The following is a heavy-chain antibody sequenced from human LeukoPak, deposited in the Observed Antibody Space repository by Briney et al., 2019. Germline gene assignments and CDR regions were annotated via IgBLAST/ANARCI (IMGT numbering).Heavy chain of an antibody. Sequence: SETLSLTCTVSGGSISIYYWIWLRQPPGKALEWIVYIYYSGSTTDNPSLKSRVTISVDTSKNLYSLKLSSVTAADTAVYYCARDYYGSGSYYTREINWFDPWGQGTLVTVSS. J-gene: IGHJ5*02. CDR2: IYYSGST. CDR3: ARDYYGSGSYYTREINWFDP. D-gene: IGHD3-10*01. CDR1: GGSISIYY. V-gene: IGHV4-59*01.